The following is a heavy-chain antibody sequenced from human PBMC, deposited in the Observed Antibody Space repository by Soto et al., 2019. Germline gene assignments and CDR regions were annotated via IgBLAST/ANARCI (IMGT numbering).Heavy chain of an antibody. J-gene: IGHJ4*02. CDR2: ISAYNGNT. CDR3: ARVGEVRRNIVVVAATAIDY. Sequence: ASVKVSCKASGYTFTSYGISWVRQAPGQGLEWMGWISAYNGNTNYAQKLQGRVTMTTDTSTSTAYMELRSLRSDDTAVYYCARVGEVRRNIVVVAATAIDYWGQGTLVTVSS. V-gene: IGHV1-18*01. CDR1: GYTFTSYG. D-gene: IGHD2-15*01.